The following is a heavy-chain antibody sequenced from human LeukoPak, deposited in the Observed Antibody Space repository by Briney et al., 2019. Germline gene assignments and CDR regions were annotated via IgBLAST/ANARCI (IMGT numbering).Heavy chain of an antibody. CDR1: GYTFTGYY. CDR2: INPNSGGT. J-gene: IGHJ4*02. D-gene: IGHD6-13*01. CDR3: ARVGELAAVIEDY. V-gene: IGHV1-2*02. Sequence: ASVKVSCKASGYTFTGYYMHWVRQAPGQGLEWMGWINPNSGGTNYAQKFQGRVILTRDTSINTAYMELSSPRSDDTAVYYCARVGELAAVIEDYWGQGALVTVSS.